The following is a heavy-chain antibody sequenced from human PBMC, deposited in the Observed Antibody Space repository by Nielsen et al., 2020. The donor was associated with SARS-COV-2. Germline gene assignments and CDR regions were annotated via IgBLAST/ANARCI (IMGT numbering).Heavy chain of an antibody. CDR2: ISGSGGST. V-gene: IGHV3-23*01. CDR1: GFTFSSYA. D-gene: IGHD2-15*01. Sequence: GGSLRLSCAASGFTFSSYAMNWVRQAPGKGLEWVSAISGSGGSTYYADSVKGRFTISRDNSKNTLYLQMNSLRAEDTAVYYCAKDYCSSGGSYYLFDYWGQGTLVTVSS. J-gene: IGHJ4*02. CDR3: AKDYCSSGGSYYLFDY.